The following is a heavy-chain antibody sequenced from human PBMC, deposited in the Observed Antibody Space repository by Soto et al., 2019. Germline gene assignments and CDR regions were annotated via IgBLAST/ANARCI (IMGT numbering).Heavy chain of an antibody. D-gene: IGHD6-19*01. J-gene: IGHJ6*02. V-gene: IGHV3-30-3*01. CDR1: GFTFSSYA. CDR2: ISYDGSNK. CDR3: AREYSSGWYGNDYYYYYGMDV. Sequence: QVQLVESGGGVVQPGRSLRLSCAASGFTFSSYAMHWVRQAPGKGLEWVAVISYDGSNKYYADSVKGRFTISRDNSKNTLYRQMNGLRAEDTAVYYCAREYSSGWYGNDYYYYYGMDVWGQGTTVTVSS.